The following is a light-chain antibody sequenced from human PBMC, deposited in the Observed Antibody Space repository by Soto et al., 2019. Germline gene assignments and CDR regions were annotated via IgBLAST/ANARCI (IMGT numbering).Light chain of an antibody. CDR2: GAS. CDR1: QSVSSN. V-gene: IGKV3-15*01. J-gene: IGKJ1*01. Sequence: EIVMTQSPATLSVSPGERATLSCRASQSVSSNLAWYQQKPGQAPRLLIYGASTRATGIPARFSGSGSGTDFTLTFSSLLFEDFAVYYCQQYNNWPPEETSGQGTKVDIK. CDR3: QQYNNWPPEET.